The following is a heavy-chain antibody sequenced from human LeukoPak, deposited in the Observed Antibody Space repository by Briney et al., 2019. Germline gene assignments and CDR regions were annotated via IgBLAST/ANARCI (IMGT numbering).Heavy chain of an antibody. CDR3: AKGLRGRYDY. CDR1: GFTFNSYA. V-gene: IGHV3-23*01. CDR2: ITDNGIST. J-gene: IGHJ4*02. Sequence: GGSLRLSCAASGFTFNSYAMAWVRQAPEKGLEWVSCITDNGISTYYADSVKGRFTISRDNSKNTLFLQMNSLRAEDTAVYFCAKGLRGRYDYWGQGTLVTVSS. D-gene: IGHD1-26*01.